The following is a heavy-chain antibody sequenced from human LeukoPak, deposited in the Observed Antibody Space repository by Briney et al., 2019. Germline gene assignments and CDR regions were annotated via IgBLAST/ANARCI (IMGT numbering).Heavy chain of an antibody. J-gene: IGHJ4*02. Sequence: GGSLRLSCPASGFTFSTYWMSWVRQAPGKGLEWVSAISGSGETTYYADSVKGRFTVSRDNSKNTLYVQMDSLRAEDTAVYYCAKRGYTYGGHFDYWGQGALVTVSS. V-gene: IGHV3-23*01. CDR2: ISGSGETT. D-gene: IGHD5-18*01. CDR3: AKRGYTYGGHFDY. CDR1: GFTFSTYW.